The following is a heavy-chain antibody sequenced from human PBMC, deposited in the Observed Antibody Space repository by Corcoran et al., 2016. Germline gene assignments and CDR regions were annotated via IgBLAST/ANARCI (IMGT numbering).Heavy chain of an antibody. CDR3: ASWADTARPNYYYYGMDV. CDR2: IYYSGST. V-gene: IGHV4-39*07. CDR1: GGSISSSSYY. D-gene: IGHD5-18*01. Sequence: QLQLQESGPGLVKPSETLSLTCTVSGGSISSSSYYWGWIRQPPGKGLEWIGSIYYSGSTYYNPSLKSRVTISVDTSKNQFSLTLSSVTAAETAVYYCASWADTARPNYYYYGMDVWGQGTTVTVSS. J-gene: IGHJ6*02.